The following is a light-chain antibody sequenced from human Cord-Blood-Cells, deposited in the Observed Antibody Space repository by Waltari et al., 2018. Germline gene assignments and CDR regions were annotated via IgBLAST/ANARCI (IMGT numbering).Light chain of an antibody. V-gene: IGKV1-5*03. CDR2: KAS. J-gene: IGKJ2*01. Sequence: DIQMTRCLPTRSACVGGKVTITCRASQSISSWLAWYQQKPGKAPKLLIYKASSLGSGVPARFSGSGSGTEFTLTISSLQPDDFATYYCQQYNSYSYTFGQGTKLEIK. CDR1: QSISSW. CDR3: QQYNSYSYT.